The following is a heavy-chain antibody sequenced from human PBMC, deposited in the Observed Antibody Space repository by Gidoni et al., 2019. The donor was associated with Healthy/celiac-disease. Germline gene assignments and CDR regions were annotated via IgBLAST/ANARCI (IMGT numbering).Heavy chain of an antibody. V-gene: IGHV4-61*02. Sequence: QVQLQESGPGLVKPSQTLSLTCTVSGGSIRSGSYYWSWIRQPAGKGLEWIGRIYTSGSTNYNPSLKSRVTISVDTSKNQFSLKLSSVTAADTAVYYCARDRGHYDILTGYYSNWFDPWGQGTLVTVSS. CDR1: GGSIRSGSYY. CDR3: ARDRGHYDILTGYYSNWFDP. D-gene: IGHD3-9*01. J-gene: IGHJ5*02. CDR2: IYTSGST.